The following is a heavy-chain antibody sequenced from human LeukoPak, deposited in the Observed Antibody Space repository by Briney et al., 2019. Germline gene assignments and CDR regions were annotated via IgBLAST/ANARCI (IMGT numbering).Heavy chain of an antibody. CDR2: IYTSGST. CDR1: GGSISSGSYY. J-gene: IGHJ4*02. Sequence: PWETLSLTCTVSGGSISSGSYYWSWIRQPAGKGLEWIGRIYTSGSTNYNPSLKSRVTISVDTSKNQFSLKLSSVTAADTAVYYCAREKDRGVIRFDYWGQGTLVTVSS. CDR3: AREKDRGVIRFDY. D-gene: IGHD3-10*01. V-gene: IGHV4-61*02.